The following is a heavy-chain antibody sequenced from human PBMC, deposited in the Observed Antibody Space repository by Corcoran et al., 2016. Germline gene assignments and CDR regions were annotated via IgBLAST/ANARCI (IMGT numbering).Heavy chain of an antibody. J-gene: IGHJ4*02. Sequence: QVQLQQWGAGLLKPSETLSLTCAVYGGSFSGYYWSWIRQPPGKGLEWIGEINHSGSTNYNPSLKSRVTISLDTSKNQFSLKLSSVTAADPAVYYCARATHTEYCSGGSCYMGRGFDYWGQGTLVTVSS. CDR2: INHSGST. V-gene: IGHV4-34*01. CDR3: ARATHTEYCSGGSCYMGRGFDY. D-gene: IGHD2-15*01. CDR1: GGSFSGYY.